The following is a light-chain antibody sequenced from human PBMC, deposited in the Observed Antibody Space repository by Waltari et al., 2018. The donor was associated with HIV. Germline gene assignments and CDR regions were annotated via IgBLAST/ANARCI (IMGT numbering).Light chain of an antibody. V-gene: IGLV1-47*01. CDR1: RSNIGRNY. J-gene: IGLJ2*01. CDR3: AAWDDNLSGL. Sequence: QSVLTQPPSASGTPGQRVTISCSGSRSNIGRNYVCWYQQLPGTAPTLLIYRNNQRPSGVPDRFSGSKSGTSASLAISGLRSEDEGDYYCAAWDDNLSGLFGGGTKLTVL. CDR2: RNN.